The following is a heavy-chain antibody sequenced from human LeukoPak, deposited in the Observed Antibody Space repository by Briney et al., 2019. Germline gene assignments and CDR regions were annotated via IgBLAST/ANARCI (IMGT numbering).Heavy chain of an antibody. Sequence: GGSLRLSCAASGFTVSSNYMSWVRQAPGKGLEWVSVIYSGGSTYYADSVKGRFTISRDNSKNTLYLQMNSLRAEDTAVYYCAKDQGYSYGYVDYWGQGTLVTVSS. CDR2: IYSGGST. V-gene: IGHV3-66*01. CDR1: GFTVSSNY. J-gene: IGHJ4*02. CDR3: AKDQGYSYGYVDY. D-gene: IGHD5-18*01.